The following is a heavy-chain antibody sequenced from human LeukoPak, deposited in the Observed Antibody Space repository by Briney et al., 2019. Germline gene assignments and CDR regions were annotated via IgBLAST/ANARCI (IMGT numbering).Heavy chain of an antibody. V-gene: IGHV3-21*01. CDR3: ARDLSSSGWYDY. Sequence: GGSLRLSCAASGFTFSSYSMNWVRQAPGKGLEWVSSISSSSSYIYYADSVKGRFTISRDNAKNSLYLQMNSLRAEDTAVYYCARDLSSSGWYDYWGQGTLVTVSS. CDR1: GFTFSSYS. D-gene: IGHD6-19*01. J-gene: IGHJ4*02. CDR2: ISSSSSYI.